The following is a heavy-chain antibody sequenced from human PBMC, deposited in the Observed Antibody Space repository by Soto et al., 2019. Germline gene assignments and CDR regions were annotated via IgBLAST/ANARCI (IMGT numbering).Heavy chain of an antibody. D-gene: IGHD6-19*01. CDR2: ISPKSGGT. CDR1: GYTFTGYY. J-gene: IGHJ4*02. CDR3: ARPPGYISDWYYFDL. Sequence: ASVKVPCKASGYTFTGYYMHWVRQAPGQGFEWMGRISPKSGGTNYAQKFQGRVTMTWDTSLNTAYMELSSLISEDTAVYYCARPPGYISDWYYFDLWGQGTLVTVSS. V-gene: IGHV1-2*02.